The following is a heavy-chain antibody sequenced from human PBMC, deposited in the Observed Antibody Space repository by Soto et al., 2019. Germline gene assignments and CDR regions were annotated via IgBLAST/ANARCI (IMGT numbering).Heavy chain of an antibody. CDR2: ISTSGRNI. CDR1: GFIFSDYE. CDR3: ASELESEFGVDAFGL. V-gene: IGHV3-48*03. J-gene: IGHJ3*01. D-gene: IGHD3-3*01. Sequence: GGSLRLSCAAVGFIFSDYEMNWDRQAPEKGLEWISYISTSGRNIYYTDSVKGRFSIYRDNTAKSLYLQMNSLRDDDTAVYYCASELESEFGVDAFGLWGQGTMVTVSS.